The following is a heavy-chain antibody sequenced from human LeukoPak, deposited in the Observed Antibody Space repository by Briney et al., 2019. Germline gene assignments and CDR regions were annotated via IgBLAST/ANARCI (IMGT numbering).Heavy chain of an antibody. CDR1: GFTVSDNY. CDR3: ARDLSGNSGRPDGFDI. J-gene: IGHJ3*02. D-gene: IGHD1-26*01. V-gene: IGHV3-53*01. Sequence: PGGSLRLSCAASGFTVSDNYMSWVRQAPGKGPEWVSVIYSGGNTYYADSVKGRFSISRDKSKNTLYLQMNSLRAEDTAVYYCARDLSGNSGRPDGFDIWGQGTMVTVSS. CDR2: IYSGGNT.